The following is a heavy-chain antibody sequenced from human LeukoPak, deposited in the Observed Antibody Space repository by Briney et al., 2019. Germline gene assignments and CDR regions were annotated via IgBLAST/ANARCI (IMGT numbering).Heavy chain of an antibody. J-gene: IGHJ4*02. D-gene: IGHD3-3*01. CDR2: INPNSGGT. CDR1: GYTFTGYY. Sequence: ASVKVSCKASGYTFTGYYTHWVRQAPGQGLEWMGWINPNSGGTNYAQKFQGRVTMTRDTSISTAYMELSRLRSDDTAVYYCARAGDFWSGYPFDCWGQGTLVTVSS. V-gene: IGHV1-2*02. CDR3: ARAGDFWSGYPFDC.